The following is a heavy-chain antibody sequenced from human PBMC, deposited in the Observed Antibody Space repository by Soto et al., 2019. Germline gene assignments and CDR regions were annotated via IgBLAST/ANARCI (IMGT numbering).Heavy chain of an antibody. CDR2: FSGTTSST. CDR3: AKGQKWELPFDY. CDR1: GFIFSSYA. V-gene: IGHV3-23*01. J-gene: IGHJ4*02. Sequence: LRLSCAASGFIFSSYAMSWVRQAPGKGLEWVSAFSGTTSSTYYADSVKGRFTISRDNSKNTLYLQMNSLKAEDTAVYYCAKGQKWELPFDYWGQGALVTVSS. D-gene: IGHD1-26*01.